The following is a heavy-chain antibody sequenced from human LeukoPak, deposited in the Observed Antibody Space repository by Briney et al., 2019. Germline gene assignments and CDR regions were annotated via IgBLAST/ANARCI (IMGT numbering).Heavy chain of an antibody. CDR2: ISSSSSTI. D-gene: IGHD6-13*01. J-gene: IGHJ4*02. CDR1: GFTFSSYS. CDR3: ARIAAAGTTPNNDY. V-gene: IGHV3-48*01. Sequence: QSGGSLRLSCAASGFTFSSYSMNWVRQAPGKGLEWVSYISSSSSTIYYADSVKGRFTISRDNAKNSLYLQMNSLRAEDTAVYYCARIAAAGTTPNNDYWGQGTLVTVSS.